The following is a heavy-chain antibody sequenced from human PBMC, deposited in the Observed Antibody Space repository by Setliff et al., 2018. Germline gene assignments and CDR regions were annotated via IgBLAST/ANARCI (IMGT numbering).Heavy chain of an antibody. Sequence: ASVKVSCKASGGTFSSHAISWVRQAPGQGLEWMGGIIPIFGTANYAQKFQGRVTITADESTSTAYMELSSLRSEDTAVYYCARDSRGLVPAAIEGSYYYYGMDVWGQGTTVTVSS. CDR3: ARDSRGLVPAAIEGSYYYYGMDV. CDR2: IIPIFGTA. V-gene: IGHV1-69*13. D-gene: IGHD2-2*02. CDR1: GGTFSSHA. J-gene: IGHJ6*02.